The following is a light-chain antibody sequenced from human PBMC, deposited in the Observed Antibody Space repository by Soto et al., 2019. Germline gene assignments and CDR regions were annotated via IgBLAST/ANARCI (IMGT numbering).Light chain of an antibody. CDR3: QQYGSSPGYT. CDR2: GAS. V-gene: IGKV3-20*01. J-gene: IGKJ2*01. Sequence: EIVLTQSPGTLSLSPGERATLSCRASQSVSSSYLAWYQQKPGQAPRLLIYGASSRATGSPDRFSSSGSGTDFTLTISRLEPEDFAVYYCQQYGSSPGYTFGQGTKLEIK. CDR1: QSVSSSY.